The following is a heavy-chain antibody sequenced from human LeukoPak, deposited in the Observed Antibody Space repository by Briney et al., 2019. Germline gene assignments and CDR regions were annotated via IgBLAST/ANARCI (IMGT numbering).Heavy chain of an antibody. V-gene: IGHV3-7*04. CDR3: ARGYSSGWSHYFDY. D-gene: IGHD6-19*01. CDR1: GFTFSSFW. J-gene: IGHJ4*02. CDR2: IKQDGSEA. Sequence: HPGGSLGLSCAASGFTFSSFWMSWVRQAPGKGLEWVANIKQDGSEADYVDSVKGRFTISRDNAQNSLYLQMNSLRAEDTAVYYCARGYSSGWSHYFDYWGQGTLVTVSS.